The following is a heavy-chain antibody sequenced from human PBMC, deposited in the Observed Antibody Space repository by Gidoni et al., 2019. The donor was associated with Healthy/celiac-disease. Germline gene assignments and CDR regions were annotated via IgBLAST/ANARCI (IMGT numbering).Heavy chain of an antibody. CDR2: INPSGGST. CDR3: ASGRGIAAALRAFDI. V-gene: IGHV1-46*01. Sequence: QVQLVQSGAEVKKPGASVKVSCKASGYTFTSYYMHWVRQAPGQGLEWMGIINPSGGSTSYAQKFQGRVTMTRDTSTSTVYMELSSLRSEDTAVYYCASGRGIAAALRAFDIWGQGTMVTVSS. CDR1: GYTFTSYY. J-gene: IGHJ3*02. D-gene: IGHD6-13*01.